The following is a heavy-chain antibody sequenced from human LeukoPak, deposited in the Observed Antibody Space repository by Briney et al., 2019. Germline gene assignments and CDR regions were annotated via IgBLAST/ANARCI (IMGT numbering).Heavy chain of an antibody. Sequence: PSETLSLTCTVSGGSISTAEYYWSWIRQPPGKGLEWIGYIYYSGTTYYNPSLKSRLTISIHTSKNQFSLNLSSVTAADTAVYYCARTTYYKGWFDPWGQGTLVTVSS. J-gene: IGHJ5*02. CDR3: ARTTYYKGWFDP. V-gene: IGHV4-30-4*01. CDR2: IYYSGTT. D-gene: IGHD3-10*01. CDR1: GGSISTAEYY.